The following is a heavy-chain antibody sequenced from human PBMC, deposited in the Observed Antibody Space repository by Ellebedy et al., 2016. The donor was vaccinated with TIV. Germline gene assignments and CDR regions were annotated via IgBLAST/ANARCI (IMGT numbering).Heavy chain of an antibody. J-gene: IGHJ4*02. V-gene: IGHV1-46*01. D-gene: IGHD2-8*02. CDR1: GYTFTSYY. Sequence: AASVKVSCKASGYTFTSYYMHWVRQAPGQGLEWMGIINPTGGSTTYAQKFQGRVTMTRDTSASTVYLELSSLRSEDTAVYYCAREGGVYFFDYWGQGTLVTVSS. CDR2: INPTGGST. CDR3: AREGGVYFFDY.